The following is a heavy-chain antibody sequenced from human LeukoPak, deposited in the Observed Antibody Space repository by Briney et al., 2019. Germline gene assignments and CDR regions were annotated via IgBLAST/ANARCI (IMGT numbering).Heavy chain of an antibody. D-gene: IGHD1-26*01. CDR2: ISWDGGST. J-gene: IGHJ4*02. V-gene: IGHV3-43D*03. CDR1: GFAFSTNW. Sequence: GGSLRLSCAASGFAFSTNWMHWVRQAPGKGLEWVSLISWDGGSTHYADSVKGRFTISRDNSKNSLYLQMNSLRAEDTALYYCAKDMGREWELNGVDYWGQGTLVTVSS. CDR3: AKDMGREWELNGVDY.